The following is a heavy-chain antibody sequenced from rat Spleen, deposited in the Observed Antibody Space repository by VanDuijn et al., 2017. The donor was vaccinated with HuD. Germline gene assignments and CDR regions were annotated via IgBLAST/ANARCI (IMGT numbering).Heavy chain of an antibody. Sequence: VQLVESGGGVVQPGRSLKLSCAASGFTFSNYGMASVCQAPTKWLEWVATISYDGSNTYYRDSVNGRFTISRDNAKNTLYLQMENLRSENTATYYCARAGYLRDWYFDFWGPGTMVTVSS. CDR2: ISYDGSNT. CDR3: ARAGYLRDWYFDF. J-gene: IGHJ1*01. CDR1: GFTFSNYG. V-gene: IGHV5-29*01. D-gene: IGHD2-2*01.